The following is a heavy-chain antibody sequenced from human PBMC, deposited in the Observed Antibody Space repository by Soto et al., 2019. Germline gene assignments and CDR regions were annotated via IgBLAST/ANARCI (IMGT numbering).Heavy chain of an antibody. J-gene: IGHJ5*02. CDR2: IYYSGST. CDR1: GGSISSGDYY. V-gene: IGHV4-30-4*01. CDR3: ARALVYYDFWSGYYTGNWFDP. Sequence: ASETLSLTCTVSGGSISSGDYYWSWIRQPPGKGLEWIGYIYYSGSTYYNPSLKSRVTISVDTSKNQFSLKLSSVTAADTAVYYCARALVYYDFWSGYYTGNWFDPWGQGTLVTVSS. D-gene: IGHD3-3*01.